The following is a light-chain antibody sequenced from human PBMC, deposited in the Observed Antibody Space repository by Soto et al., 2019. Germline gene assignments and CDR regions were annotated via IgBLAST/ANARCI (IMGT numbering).Light chain of an antibody. CDR3: QQYYTTPRT. CDR1: QSVLYSSNNKNY. V-gene: IGKV4-1*01. Sequence: DIVMTQSPDSLAVSLGERATINCKSSQSVLYSSNNKNYLAWYQQKPRQPPRLLIYWASTRESGVPDRFSGSGSVTDFTLTISSLQAEDVAVYYCQQYYTTPRTFGQGTKLEIK. J-gene: IGKJ2*01. CDR2: WAS.